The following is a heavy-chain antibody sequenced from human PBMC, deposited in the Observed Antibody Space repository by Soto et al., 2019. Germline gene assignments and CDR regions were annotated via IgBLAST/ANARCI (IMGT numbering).Heavy chain of an antibody. D-gene: IGHD1-26*01. V-gene: IGHV3-48*01. CDR3: TTNSGSYESGY. Sequence: GGSLRLSCAASGVTFSIYSMNWVRQAPGKGLEWVSYIMPGSSHIFYADSVKGRFTISRDNSKNTLYLQMNSLRAEDTAVYYCTTNSGSYESGYWGQGTLVTVSS. CDR2: IMPGSSHI. J-gene: IGHJ4*02. CDR1: GVTFSIYS.